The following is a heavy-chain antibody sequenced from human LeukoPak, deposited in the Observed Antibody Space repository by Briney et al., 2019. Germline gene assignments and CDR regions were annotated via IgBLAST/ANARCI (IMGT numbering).Heavy chain of an antibody. V-gene: IGHV3-30*18. Sequence: GGSLRLSCAASGFTFSSYAMSWVRQAPGKGLEWVAVISYDGSNTYYADSVKGRFTISRDNSKNTLYLQMNSLRAEDTAVYYCAKGRGSAPFYGMDVWGQGTTVTVSS. CDR1: GFTFSSYA. J-gene: IGHJ6*02. CDR2: ISYDGSNT. D-gene: IGHD2-15*01. CDR3: AKGRGSAPFYGMDV.